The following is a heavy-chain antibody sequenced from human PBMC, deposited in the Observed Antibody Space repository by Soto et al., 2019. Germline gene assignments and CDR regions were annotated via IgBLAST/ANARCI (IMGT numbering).Heavy chain of an antibody. CDR2: IYPRDSDT. Sequence: XESLKISSKVSGDSFTGFWIGWVRQMPGKGLEWLGSIYPRDSDTRYSPSFQGQVTISADKSLSTAYLQWNSLQASDTAIYYCARQHPLDSRVWYTWVQDTLVTSPQ. CDR1: GDSFTGFW. D-gene: IGHD6-19*01. V-gene: IGHV5-51*01. J-gene: IGHJ1*01. CDR3: ARQHPLDSRVWYT.